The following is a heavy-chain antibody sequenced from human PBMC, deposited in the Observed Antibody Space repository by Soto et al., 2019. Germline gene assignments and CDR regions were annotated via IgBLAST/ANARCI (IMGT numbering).Heavy chain of an antibody. CDR3: ARVLRGWFDP. Sequence: LCLTCAVSGGSITSANCWTWVRQPPGGGLEGIGEISHSGITNYKASLKSRVTMSVDKTKNDVSLKLTSVTAADTAVYYCARVLRGWFDPWGQGTPVTVSS. V-gene: IGHV4-4*02. J-gene: IGHJ5*02. CDR2: ISHSGIT. CDR1: GGSITSANC.